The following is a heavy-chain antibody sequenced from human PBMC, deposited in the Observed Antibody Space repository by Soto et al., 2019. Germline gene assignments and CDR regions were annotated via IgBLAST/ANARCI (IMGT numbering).Heavy chain of an antibody. CDR3: ARDSGFGELFDFYYYGMDV. J-gene: IGHJ6*02. D-gene: IGHD3-10*01. CDR1: GGTFSSYA. Sequence: SVKVSCKASGGTFSSYAISWVRQAPGQGLEWMGGIIPIFGTANYAQKFQGRVTITADESTSTAYMELSSLRSEDTAVYYCARDSGFGELFDFYYYGMDVWGQGTTVTVS. V-gene: IGHV1-69*13. CDR2: IIPIFGTA.